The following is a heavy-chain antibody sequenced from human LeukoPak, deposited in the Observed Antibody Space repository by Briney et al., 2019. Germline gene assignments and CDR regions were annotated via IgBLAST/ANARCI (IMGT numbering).Heavy chain of an antibody. J-gene: IGHJ4*02. CDR1: GFTFSSYG. CDR2: ISYDGSNK. D-gene: IGHD3-22*01. Sequence: GRSLRLSCAASGFTFSSYGMHWVRQAPGKGLEWVAVISYDGSNKYYADSVKGRFTISRDNSKNTLYLQMNSLRAEDTAVYYCAKDALYYYDSSGYYDYWGQGTLVTVSS. CDR3: AKDALYYYDSSGYYDY. V-gene: IGHV3-30*18.